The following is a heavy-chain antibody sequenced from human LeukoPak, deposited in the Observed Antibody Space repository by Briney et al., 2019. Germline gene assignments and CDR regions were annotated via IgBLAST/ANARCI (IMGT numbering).Heavy chain of an antibody. CDR1: GYTFAGYY. Sequence: ASVKVSCKASGYTFAGYYMHWVRQAPGQGLEWMGWINPNSGGTNYAQKFQGRVTMTRDTSISTAYMELSRLRSDDTAVYYCARDHEPQWPVDYWGQGTLVTVSS. V-gene: IGHV1-2*02. CDR2: INPNSGGT. J-gene: IGHJ4*02. CDR3: ARDHEPQWPVDY. D-gene: IGHD6-19*01.